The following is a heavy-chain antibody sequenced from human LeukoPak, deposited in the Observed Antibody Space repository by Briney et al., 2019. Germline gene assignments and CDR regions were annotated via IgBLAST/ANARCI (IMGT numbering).Heavy chain of an antibody. CDR3: ARDIKCSSTSCYVAYYFDY. D-gene: IGHD2-2*01. V-gene: IGHV3-20*04. Sequence: PGGSLRLSCAASGFTFDDYGMSWVRQAPGKGLEWVSGINWNGGSTGYADSVKGRFTISRDNSKNTLYLQMNSLRAEDTAVYYCARDIKCSSTSCYVAYYFDYWGQGTLVTVSS. CDR1: GFTFDDYG. CDR2: INWNGGST. J-gene: IGHJ4*02.